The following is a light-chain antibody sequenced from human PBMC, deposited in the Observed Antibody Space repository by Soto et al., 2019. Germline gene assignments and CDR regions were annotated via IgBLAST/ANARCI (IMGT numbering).Light chain of an antibody. V-gene: IGKV1-5*01. Sequence: DIQMTQSPSTLSASVGDRVTIPCRASQSISNWLAWYQQKPGKAPKLLIYAASSLQSGVPSRFSGSGSGTEFTLTISSLQPDDFATYYCQQLNSYPTFGQGTRLEI. CDR1: QSISNW. CDR3: QQLNSYPT. J-gene: IGKJ5*01. CDR2: AAS.